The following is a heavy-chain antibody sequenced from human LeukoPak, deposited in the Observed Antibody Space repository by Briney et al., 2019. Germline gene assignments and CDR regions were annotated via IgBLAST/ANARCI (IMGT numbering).Heavy chain of an antibody. D-gene: IGHD6-13*01. CDR3: ARDMNVAAAAPGS. V-gene: IGHV1-18*01. CDR2: LTPYNCNT. J-gene: IGHJ5*02. Sequence: ASVTVSFKASGYTFTIYGISWVRQAPGQGVEWMGWLTPYNCNTNYAPHLQGRVTLTTATSTTTAYIELRSLTSDDPAVYYCARDMNVAAAAPGSWGQGTLVTVSS. CDR1: GYTFTIYG.